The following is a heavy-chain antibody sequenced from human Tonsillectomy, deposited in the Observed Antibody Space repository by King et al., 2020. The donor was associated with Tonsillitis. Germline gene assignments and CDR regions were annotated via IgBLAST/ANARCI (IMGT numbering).Heavy chain of an antibody. V-gene: IGHV3-48*01. Sequence: VQLVESGGGLVQPGGSRRLSCAASGFTFSTYNMNWGRQVPGKGLEWVSYISSSSGTRYYAVSVNGRFTISRDNAKNSLYLQINSLRAEDTAVYYCARASGYSYAQMGWYFDLWGRGTLVTVSS. CDR3: ARASGYSYAQMGWYFDL. CDR2: ISSSSGTR. J-gene: IGHJ2*01. CDR1: GFTFSTYN. D-gene: IGHD5-18*01.